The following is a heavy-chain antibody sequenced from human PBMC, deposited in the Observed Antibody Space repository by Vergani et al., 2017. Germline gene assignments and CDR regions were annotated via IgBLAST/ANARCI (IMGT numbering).Heavy chain of an antibody. Sequence: SFMGLVTISVDTSKNQFSLKLSSVTAADTAVYYCARDQMVRGVHWFDPWGQGTLVTVSS. D-gene: IGHD3-10*01. CDR3: ARDQMVRGVHWFDP. V-gene: IGHV4-39*07. J-gene: IGHJ5*02.